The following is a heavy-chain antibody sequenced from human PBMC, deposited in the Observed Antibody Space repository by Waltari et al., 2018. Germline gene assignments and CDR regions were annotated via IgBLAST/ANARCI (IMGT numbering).Heavy chain of an antibody. J-gene: IGHJ6*03. Sequence: QVQLVESGGGVVEPGRSLRISCSASGFILPSSGMHWVRQAPGKGLEWVAVIWNDGSLKYYTDSVKGRFTISRDNSENTLYLQMSGLRPEDTAVYYCARSVTTGSGYMDVWGKGTTVTVSS. V-gene: IGHV3-33*01. CDR2: IWNDGSLK. CDR1: GFILPSSG. D-gene: IGHD4-17*01. CDR3: ARSVTTGSGYMDV.